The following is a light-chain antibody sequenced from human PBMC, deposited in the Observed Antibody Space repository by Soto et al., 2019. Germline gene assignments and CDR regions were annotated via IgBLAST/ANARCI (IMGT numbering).Light chain of an antibody. CDR2: DAS. Sequence: DIQMTQSPSSLSASVGDRVTITCQASQDISNYLNWYQQKPRKAPKLLIYDASNLETGVPSRFSGSGSGTDVTFTISSLQPEDIATYYCLQYDNLPQHTFGGGTKVEIK. CDR3: LQYDNLPQHT. V-gene: IGKV1-33*01. CDR1: QDISNY. J-gene: IGKJ4*01.